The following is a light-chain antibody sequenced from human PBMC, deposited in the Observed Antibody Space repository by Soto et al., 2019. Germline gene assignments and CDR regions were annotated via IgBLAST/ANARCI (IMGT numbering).Light chain of an antibody. CDR1: STDVGDNND. J-gene: IGLJ1*01. Sequence: QSVLSQPPSVSAAPGQSITISCSGSSTDVGDNNDVSWYQQHPGKAPKLIIYEVNNRPSGVSNRFSGSKSGNTASLSISGLQAEDEADYYCGSFTSTSTLYVFGTGTKVTVL. CDR2: EVN. V-gene: IGLV2-14*01. CDR3: GSFTSTSTLYV.